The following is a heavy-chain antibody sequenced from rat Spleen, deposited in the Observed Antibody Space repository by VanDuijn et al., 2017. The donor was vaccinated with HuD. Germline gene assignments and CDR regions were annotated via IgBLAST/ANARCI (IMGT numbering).Heavy chain of an antibody. V-gene: IGHV5-22*01. CDR1: GFTFSEFY. CDR2: IKYGDFTP. J-gene: IGHJ1*01. D-gene: IGHD1-5*01. CDR3: VRLFNNYGYWYFDF. Sequence: EVQLVESGGGLVQPGRSLELSCAASGFTFSEFYMAWVRQAPKKGLEWVASIKYGDFTPYYGESVMGRFTISRDDGERTLYLLMNMLRYEDTATYYCVRLFNNYGYWYFDFWGPGPMVTVSS.